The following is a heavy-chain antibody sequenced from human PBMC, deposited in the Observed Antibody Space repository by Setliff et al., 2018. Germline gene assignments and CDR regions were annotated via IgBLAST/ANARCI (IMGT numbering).Heavy chain of an antibody. V-gene: IGHV4-4*07. CDR3: AREQWLDPPGYYYMDV. D-gene: IGHD6-19*01. CDR2: IYIGGSA. J-gene: IGHJ6*03. CDR1: GGSISSYC. Sequence: SGTLSLTCTVSGGSISSYCWSWIRQPAGKGLEWIGHIYIGGSANYNPSLKSRVTMSIDTSKNQFSLKLNSVTAADMAVYYCAREQWLDPPGYYYMDVWAKGTTVTVSS.